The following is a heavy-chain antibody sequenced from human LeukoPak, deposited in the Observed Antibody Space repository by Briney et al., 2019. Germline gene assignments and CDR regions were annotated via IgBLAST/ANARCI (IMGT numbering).Heavy chain of an antibody. Sequence: SVKVSCKASGGTFSSYAISWVRQAPGQGLEWMGGIIPIFGTANYAQKFQGRVTITADESTSTAYMELSSLGSEDTAVYYCATREGYCSSTSCPAYYYYGMDVWGQGTTVTVSS. CDR3: ATREGYCSSTSCPAYYYYGMDV. CDR1: GGTFSSYA. V-gene: IGHV1-69*13. CDR2: IIPIFGTA. J-gene: IGHJ6*02. D-gene: IGHD2-2*01.